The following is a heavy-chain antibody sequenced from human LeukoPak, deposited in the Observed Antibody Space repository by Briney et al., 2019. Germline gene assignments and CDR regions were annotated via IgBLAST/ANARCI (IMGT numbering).Heavy chain of an antibody. D-gene: IGHD6-19*01. CDR2: IDPSDSYT. CDR1: GYIFNRYS. J-gene: IGHJ4*02. Sequence: GGSLKISFQGPGYIFNRYSISWVRQMPGKGLEWMGRIDPSDSYTNYSPSFQGHVTISADKSISNAYLQWSSLKASDTAMYYCSRHIGQWLYFDSWGQGTLVTVSS. V-gene: IGHV5-10-1*01. CDR3: SRHIGQWLYFDS.